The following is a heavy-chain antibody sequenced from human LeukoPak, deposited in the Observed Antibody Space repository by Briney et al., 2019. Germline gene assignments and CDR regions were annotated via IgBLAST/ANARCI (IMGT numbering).Heavy chain of an antibody. V-gene: IGHV4-59*08. D-gene: IGHD5-18*01. CDR2: IYYSGST. CDR3: ARLKSGYSYGSKTPRNYGMDV. J-gene: IGHJ6*02. Sequence: SETLSLTCTVSGGSTSSYYWSWIRQPPGKGLEWIGYIYYSGSTNYNPSLKSRVTISVDTSKNQFSLKLSSVTAADTAVYYCARLKSGYSYGSKTPRNYGMDVWGQGTTVTVSS. CDR1: GGSTSSYY.